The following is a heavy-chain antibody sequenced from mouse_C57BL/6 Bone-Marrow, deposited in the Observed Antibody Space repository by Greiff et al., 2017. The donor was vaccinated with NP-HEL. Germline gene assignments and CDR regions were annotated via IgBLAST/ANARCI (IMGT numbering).Heavy chain of an antibody. V-gene: IGHV5-6*02. CDR2: ISSGGSYT. CDR3: ARRVVGGDY. J-gene: IGHJ4*01. CDR1: GFTFSSYG. D-gene: IGHD1-1*01. Sequence: EVNVVESGGDLVKPGGSLKLSCAASGFTFSSYGMSWVRQTPDKRLEWVATISSGGSYTYYPDSVKGRFTISRDNAKNTLYLQMSSLKSEDTAMYYCARRVVGGDYWGQGTSVTVSS.